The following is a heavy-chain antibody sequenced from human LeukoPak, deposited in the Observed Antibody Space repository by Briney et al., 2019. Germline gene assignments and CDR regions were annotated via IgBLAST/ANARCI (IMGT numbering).Heavy chain of an antibody. V-gene: IGHV3-23*01. D-gene: IGHD1-1*01. CDR3: AKAPSGSPMGGERHFDF. Sequence: GGSLRLSCAASGFTFSNHAMSWVRQAPGKGLEWVSAIDYSGGRTYSTDSVKGRFTISRDNSKNTLFLQMNSLRAEDTALYYCAKAPSGSPMGGERHFDFWGQGTLVTVPS. CDR1: GFTFSNHA. CDR2: IDYSGGRT. J-gene: IGHJ4*02.